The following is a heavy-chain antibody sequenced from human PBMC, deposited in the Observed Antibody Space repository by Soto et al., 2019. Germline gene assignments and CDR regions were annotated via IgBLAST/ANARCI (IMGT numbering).Heavy chain of an antibody. Sequence: SETLSLTCAVYGGSFSGYYWSWIRQPPGKGLEWIGEINHRGSTNYNPSHKSRVTISLDTSKNQFSLKLSSVTAADTAVYYCARGPLRYFDWFPHYYGMDVWGQGTTVTVSS. V-gene: IGHV4-34*01. D-gene: IGHD3-9*01. CDR1: GGSFSGYY. CDR3: ARGPLRYFDWFPHYYGMDV. J-gene: IGHJ6*02. CDR2: INHRGST.